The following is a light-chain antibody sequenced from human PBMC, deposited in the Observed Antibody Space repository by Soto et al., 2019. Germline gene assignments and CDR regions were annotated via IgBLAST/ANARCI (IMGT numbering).Light chain of an antibody. CDR3: QQYGSSPPRT. Sequence: EGVLTQSPGILSLSPGGTATLSCRASQSVSNDFLAWYQQKPGQAPRLLIYGASTRATDVPDRFSGSGSGADFTLTISRLEPEDFAVYYCQQYGSSPPRTFGQGTTV. CDR2: GAS. V-gene: IGKV3-20*01. J-gene: IGKJ1*01. CDR1: QSVSNDF.